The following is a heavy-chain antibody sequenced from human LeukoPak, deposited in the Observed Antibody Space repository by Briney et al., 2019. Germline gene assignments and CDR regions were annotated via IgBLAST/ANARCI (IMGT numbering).Heavy chain of an antibody. J-gene: IGHJ4*02. CDR2: ISYDGSNK. CDR3: ARRAEYGGYFDY. CDR1: GFTFSSYA. Sequence: GGSLRLSCAASGFTFSSYAMHWVRQAPGKGLEWVAVISYDGSNKYYADSVKGRFTISRDNSKNTLYLQMNSLRAEDTAVYYCARRAEYGGYFDYWGQGTLVTVSS. V-gene: IGHV3-30-3*01. D-gene: IGHD4/OR15-4a*01.